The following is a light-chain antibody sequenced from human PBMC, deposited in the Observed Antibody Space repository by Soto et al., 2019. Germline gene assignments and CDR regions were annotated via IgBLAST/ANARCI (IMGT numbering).Light chain of an antibody. V-gene: IGKV1-39*01. CDR3: QQYNNWPQT. CDR2: AVS. J-gene: IGKJ1*01. CDR1: QRIGTN. Sequence: DIQMTQSPSSLSASIGDRVTLTCRASQRIGTNLNWYQQRPGKAPKLLIYAVSSLQSGVSSRFSGSGSGTDFTLSINCLQREDFATYYCQQYNNWPQTFGQGTKVEIK.